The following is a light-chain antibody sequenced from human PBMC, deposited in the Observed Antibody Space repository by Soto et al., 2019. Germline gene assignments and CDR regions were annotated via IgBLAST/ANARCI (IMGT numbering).Light chain of an antibody. V-gene: IGKV3-20*01. Sequence: EIVLTQSPGTLSLSPEERATLSCRDSQSVSSSYLAWYQQKPGQAPRLLIYGASSRATGIPDRFSGSGSGTDFTLTISRLEPEDFTVYYCQQYGSSQTFGQGTKVDI. CDR1: QSVSSSY. CDR3: QQYGSSQT. CDR2: GAS. J-gene: IGKJ1*01.